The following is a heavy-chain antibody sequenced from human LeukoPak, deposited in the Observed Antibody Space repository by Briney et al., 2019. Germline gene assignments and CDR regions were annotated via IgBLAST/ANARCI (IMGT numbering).Heavy chain of an antibody. J-gene: IGHJ6*04. D-gene: IGHD3-10*02. V-gene: IGHV3-48*03. CDR3: AELGITMIGGV. CDR1: GVTFSWDA. CDR2: ISSSGSTI. Sequence: GGSLRLSCAASGVTFSWDAMNWLRQAPGKGLEWVSYISSSGSTIYYADSVKGRFTISRDNAKNSLYLQMNSLRAEDTAVYYCAELGITMIGGVWGKGTTVTISS.